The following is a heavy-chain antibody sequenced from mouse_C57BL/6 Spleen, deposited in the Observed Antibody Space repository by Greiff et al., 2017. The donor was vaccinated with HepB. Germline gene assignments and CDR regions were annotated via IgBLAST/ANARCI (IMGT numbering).Heavy chain of an antibody. CDR2: IWSGGST. Sequence: QVQLQQSGPGLVQPSQSLSITCTVSGFSLTSYGVHWVRQSPGKGLEWLGVIWSGGSTDYNAAFISRLSISKDNSKSQVFFKMNSLQADDTAIYYCARNPPDYGSDWYFDVWGTGTTVTVSS. CDR1: GFSLTSYG. CDR3: ARNPPDYGSDWYFDV. D-gene: IGHD1-1*01. V-gene: IGHV2-2*01. J-gene: IGHJ1*03.